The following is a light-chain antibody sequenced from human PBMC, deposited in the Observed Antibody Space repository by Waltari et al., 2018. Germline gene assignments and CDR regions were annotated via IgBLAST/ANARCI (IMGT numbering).Light chain of an antibody. V-gene: IGLV3-21*02. CDR2: DVT. Sequence: YVLTQPPSVSVAPGQTARLPGGGAKIRLKAVHWSQRKTGQAPLFLLYDVTVRPSGIPGRFAGSKSGDTATLTITRVEAGDEADYYCQVWDTDSDHLFGGGTKLTVL. J-gene: IGLJ3*02. CDR3: QVWDTDSDHL. CDR1: KIRLKA.